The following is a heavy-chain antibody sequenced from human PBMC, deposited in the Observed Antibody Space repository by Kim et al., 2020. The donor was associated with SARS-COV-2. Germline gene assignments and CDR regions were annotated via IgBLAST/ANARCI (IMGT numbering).Heavy chain of an antibody. V-gene: IGHV3-9*01. Sequence: GGSLRLSCAASGFTFDDYAMHWVRQAPGKGLEWVSGISWNSGSIGYADSVKGRFTISRDNAKNSLYLQMNSLRAEDTALYYCAKACGYCSSTSCYAPCFDYWGQGTLVTVSS. CDR3: AKACGYCSSTSCYAPCFDY. J-gene: IGHJ4*02. CDR2: ISWNSGSI. D-gene: IGHD2-2*01. CDR1: GFTFDDYA.